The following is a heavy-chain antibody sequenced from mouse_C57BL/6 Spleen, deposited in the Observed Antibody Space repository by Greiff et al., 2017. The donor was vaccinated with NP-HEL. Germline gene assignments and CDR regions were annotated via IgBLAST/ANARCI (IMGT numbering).Heavy chain of an antibody. V-gene: IGHV1-81*01. CDR1: GYTFTSYG. CDR2: IYPRSGNT. J-gene: IGHJ2*01. D-gene: IGHD1-1*01. Sequence: VQLQQSGAELARPGASVKLSCKASGYTFTSYGISWVKQRTGQGLEWIGEIYPRSGNTYYNEKFKGKATLTADKSSSTAYMELRSLTSEDSSVDCCLTTGVATKYFDYWGQGTTLTVSS. CDR3: LTTGVATKYFDY.